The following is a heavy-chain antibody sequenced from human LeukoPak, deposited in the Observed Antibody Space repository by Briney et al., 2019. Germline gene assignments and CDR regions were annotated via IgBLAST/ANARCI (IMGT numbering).Heavy chain of an antibody. CDR3: ARISRVDSSGYYFDY. Sequence: PSETLSLTCTVSGGSISSYYWSWIRQPPGKGLEWSGYIYYSGSTNYNPSLKSRVTISVDTSKNQFSLKLSSVTAADTAVYYCARISRVDSSGYYFDYGGQGTLVTVS. V-gene: IGHV4-59*08. CDR1: GGSISSYY. J-gene: IGHJ4*02. D-gene: IGHD3-22*01. CDR2: IYYSGST.